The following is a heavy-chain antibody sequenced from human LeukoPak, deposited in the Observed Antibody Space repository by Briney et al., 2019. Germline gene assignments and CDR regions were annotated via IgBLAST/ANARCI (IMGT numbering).Heavy chain of an antibody. J-gene: IGHJ4*02. V-gene: IGHV4-39*01. D-gene: IGHD3-22*01. CDR2: ISSGGST. Sequence: PSETLSLTCTVSGGSISSYYWGWIRQPPGKGLEWIGSISSGGSTHYIPSLKSRVTISVDTSKNQFSLKLSSVTAADTAVYYCARRSYDGSGYYYVDYWGQGTLATVSS. CDR1: GGSISSYY. CDR3: ARRSYDGSGYYYVDY.